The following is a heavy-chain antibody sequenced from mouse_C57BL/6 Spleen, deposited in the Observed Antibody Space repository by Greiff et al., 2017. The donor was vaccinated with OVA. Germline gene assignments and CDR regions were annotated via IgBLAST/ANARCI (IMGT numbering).Heavy chain of an antibody. CDR3: ARSSGGNYVFDY. V-gene: IGHV1-55*01. J-gene: IGHJ2*01. CDR2: IYPGSGST. D-gene: IGHD2-1*01. CDR1: GYTFTSYW. Sequence: VQLQQPGAELVKPGASVKMSCKASGYTFTSYWITWVKQRPGQGLEWIGDIYPGSGSTNYNEKFKSKATLTVDTSSSTAYMQLSSLTSEDSAVYYCARSSGGNYVFDYWGQGTTLTVSS.